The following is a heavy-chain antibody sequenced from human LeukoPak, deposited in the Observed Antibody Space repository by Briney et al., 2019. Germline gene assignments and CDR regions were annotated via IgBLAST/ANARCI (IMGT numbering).Heavy chain of an antibody. CDR2: IYTSGST. Sequence: SETLSLTCTVSGGSISSGSYYWSWIRQPAGKGLEWIGRIYTSGSTNYNPSLKSRVTVSVDTSKNQFSLKLSSVTAADTAVYYCSRERREYINSNYYYYYMDVWGKGTTVTVPS. V-gene: IGHV4-61*02. J-gene: IGHJ6*03. CDR1: GGSISSGSYY. D-gene: IGHD1-1*01. CDR3: SRERREYINSNYYYYYMDV.